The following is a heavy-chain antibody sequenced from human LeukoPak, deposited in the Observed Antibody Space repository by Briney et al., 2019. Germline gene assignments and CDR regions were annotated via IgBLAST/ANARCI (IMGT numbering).Heavy chain of an antibody. J-gene: IGHJ5*02. Sequence: GGSLRLSCAASGFTFSSYEMNWVRQAPGKGLEWVSYIRSSGDTIYYADSVKGRFTISRDNAKDSLYLQMNSLTAEDTAAYYCARSTSILWWRLFDPWGQGTLVTVSS. CDR2: IRSSGDTI. D-gene: IGHD2-21*01. CDR3: ARSTSILWWRLFDP. V-gene: IGHV3-48*03. CDR1: GFTFSSYE.